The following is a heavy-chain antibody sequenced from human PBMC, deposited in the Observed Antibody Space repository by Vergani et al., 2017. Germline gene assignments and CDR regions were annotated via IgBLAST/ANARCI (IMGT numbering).Heavy chain of an antibody. J-gene: IGHJ3*02. CDR3: ARDWSVSYETDAFDS. V-gene: IGHV3-33*01. D-gene: IGHD1-26*01. CDR1: GFTFSNHG. Sequence: QEQLVESGGGVVQPGRSLRLSCAASGFTFSNHGMQWVRQAPGKGLEWVAVIWYDGNNKYYADSVKGRFTISRDNSKNTLYLQMNSLRAEDTAVYYCARDWSVSYETDAFDSWGQGTMVTVSS. CDR2: IWYDGNNK.